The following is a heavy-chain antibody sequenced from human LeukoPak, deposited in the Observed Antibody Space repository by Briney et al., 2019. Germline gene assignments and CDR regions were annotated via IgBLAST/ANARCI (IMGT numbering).Heavy chain of an antibody. CDR3: ARDSTTLGEWLKSLGVGYRTKPYNWFDP. CDR1: GYTFTSYY. D-gene: IGHD3-16*01. Sequence: SVKVSCKASGYTFTSYYMHWVRQAPGQGLEWMGGIIPIFGTANYAQRFQGRVTITADKSTSTAYMELSSLRSEDTAVYYCARDSTTLGEWLKSLGVGYRTKPYNWFDPWGQGTLVTVSS. V-gene: IGHV1-69*06. CDR2: IIPIFGTA. J-gene: IGHJ5*02.